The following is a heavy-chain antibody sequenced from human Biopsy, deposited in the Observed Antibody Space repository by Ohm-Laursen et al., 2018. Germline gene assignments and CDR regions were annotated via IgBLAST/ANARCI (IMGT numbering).Heavy chain of an antibody. J-gene: IGHJ4*02. CDR3: ARGMRTTGWPYFDY. CDR2: IYYTGST. CDR1: GGSISSYY. V-gene: IGHV4-59*08. D-gene: IGHD2/OR15-2a*01. Sequence: SDTLSLTCTVSGGSISSYYWSWIRQPPGQGLEWIGYIYYTGSTNYNPSLKSRVTISVDTSMNPLSLRLTFVTAADTAVYYCARGMRTTGWPYFDYWGQGILVTVSS.